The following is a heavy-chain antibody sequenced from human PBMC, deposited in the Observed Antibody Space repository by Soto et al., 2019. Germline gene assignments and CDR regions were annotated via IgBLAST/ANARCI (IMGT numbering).Heavy chain of an antibody. CDR2: IYYSGST. V-gene: IGHV4-59*01. CDR1: GGSISGYY. J-gene: IGHJ4*02. CDR3: ARDYGGPFDY. D-gene: IGHD4-17*01. Sequence: SETLSLTCTVSGGSISGYYWSWIRQPPGKGLEWIGYIYYSGSTNYNPSLKSRVTISVDTSKIHFSLKLSSVTAADTAVYYCARDYGGPFDYWGQGTLVTVS.